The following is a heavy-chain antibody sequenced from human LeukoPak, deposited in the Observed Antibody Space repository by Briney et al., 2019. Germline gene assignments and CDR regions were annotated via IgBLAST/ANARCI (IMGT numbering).Heavy chain of an antibody. CDR1: GFTFSSYG. D-gene: IGHD2-2*01. CDR2: IWYDGSNK. CDR3: ARDKSSTSCCKHFDY. Sequence: GGSLRLSCAASGFTFSSYGMHWVRQAPGKGLEWVAVIWYDGSNKYYADSVKGRFTISRDNSKNTLYLQMNSLRAEDTAVYYCARDKSSTSCCKHFDYWGQGTLVTVSS. V-gene: IGHV3-33*01. J-gene: IGHJ4*02.